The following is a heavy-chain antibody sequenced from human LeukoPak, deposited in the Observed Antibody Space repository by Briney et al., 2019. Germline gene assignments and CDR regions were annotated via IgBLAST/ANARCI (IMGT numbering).Heavy chain of an antibody. D-gene: IGHD3-10*01. CDR1: GGSISSYY. CDR3: ARAPRMVRGFDY. Sequence: SETLSLTCTVSGGSISSYYWSWIRQPPGKGLEWIGYIYYSGSTNYNPSLKSRVTISVDTSKNQFSLKLSSVTAADTAVYYCARAPRMVRGFDYWGQGTLVTVSS. V-gene: IGHV4-59*01. J-gene: IGHJ4*02. CDR2: IYYSGST.